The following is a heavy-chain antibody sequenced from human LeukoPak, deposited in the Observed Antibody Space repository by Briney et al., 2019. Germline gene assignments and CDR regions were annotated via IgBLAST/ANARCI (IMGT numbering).Heavy chain of an antibody. J-gene: IGHJ4*02. CDR3: ARDLDYSNLAGY. V-gene: IGHV3-11*04. D-gene: IGHD4-11*01. CDR2: ISSSGSNI. Sequence: GGALRLSCAASGFTFSNAWMSWVRQAPGKGLEGVAYISSSGSNIYYADSVKGRFTISRDNPKTSLYLQMTSLRAEDTAVYYCARDLDYSNLAGYWGQGTLVTVSS. CDR1: GFTFSNAW.